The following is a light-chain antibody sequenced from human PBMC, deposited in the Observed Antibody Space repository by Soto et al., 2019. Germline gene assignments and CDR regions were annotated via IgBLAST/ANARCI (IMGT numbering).Light chain of an antibody. CDR1: QTITSN. CDR2: GAS. CDR3: QQYNIWPT. J-gene: IGKJ1*01. V-gene: IGKV3-15*01. Sequence: EVVMTQSPATLSVSPGNTVTLSCRANQTITSNLAWYQQKPGQAPRLLIYGASTRATGIPVRFSGSGSGTEFTLTISSLQSEDFAVYYCQQYNIWPTFGQGTKVDIK.